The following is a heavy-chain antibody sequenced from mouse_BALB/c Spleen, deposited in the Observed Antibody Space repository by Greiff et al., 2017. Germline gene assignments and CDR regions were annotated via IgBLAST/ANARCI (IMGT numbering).Heavy chain of an antibody. CDR3: TTFYYGNYDLDY. CDR1: GYTFTSYW. D-gene: IGHD2-1*01. J-gene: IGHJ2*01. CDR2: IYPGSGST. Sequence: LQQPGSELVRPGASVKLSCKASGYTFTSYWMHWVKQRHGQGLEWIGNIYPGSGSTNYDEKFKSKGTLTVDTSSSTAYMHLSSLTSEDSAVYYCTTFYYGNYDLDYWGQGTTLTVSS. V-gene: IGHV1S22*01.